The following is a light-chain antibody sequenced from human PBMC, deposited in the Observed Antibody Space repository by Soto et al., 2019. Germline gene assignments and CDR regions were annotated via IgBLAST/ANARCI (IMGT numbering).Light chain of an antibody. CDR3: QQRYNWPRT. V-gene: IGKV3-11*01. CDR1: QSISTY. Sequence: EIVLTQSPATLSLSPGERATLSCRALQSISTYLAWYQQKPGQAPRLLIYDASKRATGIPPRFSGSESGTDFTFTISSLEPEDFAVYYCQQRYNWPRTVGQGTKVDIK. CDR2: DAS. J-gene: IGKJ2*01.